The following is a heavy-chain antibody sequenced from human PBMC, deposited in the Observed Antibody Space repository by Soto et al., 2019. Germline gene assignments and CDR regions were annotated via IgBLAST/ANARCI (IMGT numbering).Heavy chain of an antibody. V-gene: IGHV1-18*01. CDR2: ISAYNANT. CDR1: GYSFTNYG. J-gene: IGHJ6*02. D-gene: IGHD2-2*01. Sequence: QVQLVQSGAEVKKPGASVKVSCKASGYSFTNYGISWVRQAPGQGLEWMGWISAYNANTNYAQKLQGRVTMTTDTSTSTGYMELRSLRSDDTALYYCAGVGEFSSTRCRYYYYYGMDVWGQGATVTVSS. CDR3: AGVGEFSSTRCRYYYYYGMDV.